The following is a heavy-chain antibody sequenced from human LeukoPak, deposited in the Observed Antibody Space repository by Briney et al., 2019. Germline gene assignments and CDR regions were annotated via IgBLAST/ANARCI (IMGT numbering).Heavy chain of an antibody. D-gene: IGHD1-7*01. Sequence: GGSLRLSCAASGFTFSSYSMNWVRQAPGKGLEWVSSISSSSSYIYYADSVKGRFTIPRDNAKNSLYLQMNSLRAEDTAVYYCARYDWNYGSDYWGQGTLVTVSS. V-gene: IGHV3-21*01. J-gene: IGHJ4*02. CDR2: ISSSSSYI. CDR3: ARYDWNYGSDY. CDR1: GFTFSSYS.